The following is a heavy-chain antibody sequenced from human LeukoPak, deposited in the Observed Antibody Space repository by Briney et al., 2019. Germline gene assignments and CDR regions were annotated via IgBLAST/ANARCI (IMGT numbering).Heavy chain of an antibody. CDR3: ATQYYDSSGYFGD. D-gene: IGHD3-22*01. CDR2: IIPIFGTA. V-gene: IGHV1-69*01. CDR1: GGTFSSYA. J-gene: IGHJ4*02. Sequence: SVKVSCKASGGTFSSYAISWVRQAPGQGLEWMGGIIPIFGTANYAQKFQGRVTITADESTSTAYMELSSLRSEDTAVYYCATQYYDSSGYFGDWGQGTLVTVSS.